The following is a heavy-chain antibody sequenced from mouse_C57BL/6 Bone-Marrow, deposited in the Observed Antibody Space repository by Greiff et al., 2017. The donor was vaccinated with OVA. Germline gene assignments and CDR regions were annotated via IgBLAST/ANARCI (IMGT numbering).Heavy chain of an antibody. CDR3: ARVANWDGHWDFDV. D-gene: IGHD4-1*01. Sequence: EVQLQQSGPELVKPGASVKISCKASGYTFTDYYMNWVKQSPGKSLEWIGDINPDNGGTSYNPKFKGKATLTADTSSNTAYLQLRSLTSEDSAVYYCARVANWDGHWDFDVWGTGTTVTVSS. J-gene: IGHJ1*03. V-gene: IGHV1-26*01. CDR2: INPDNGGT. CDR1: GYTFTDYY.